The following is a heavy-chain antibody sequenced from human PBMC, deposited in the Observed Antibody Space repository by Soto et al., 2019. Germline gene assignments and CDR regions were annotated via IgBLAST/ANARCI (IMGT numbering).Heavy chain of an antibody. V-gene: IGHV4-34*01. D-gene: IGHD3-22*01. CDR1: GGSFSCYY. J-gene: IGHJ4*02. CDR2: INHSGST. CDR3: ASTQNYYDSSGYYYYFDY. Sequence: PSETLSLTCAVYGGSFSCYYWSWIRQPPGKGLEWIGEINHSGSTNYNPSLKSRVTISVDTSKNQFSLKLSSVTAADTAVYYCASTQNYYDSSGYYYYFDYWGQGTLVTVSS.